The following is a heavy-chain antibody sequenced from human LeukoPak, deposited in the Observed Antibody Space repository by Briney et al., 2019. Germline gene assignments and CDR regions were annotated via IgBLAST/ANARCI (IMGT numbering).Heavy chain of an antibody. D-gene: IGHD3-10*01. V-gene: IGHV4-34*01. CDR3: ARGLGSGSYYHY. CDR2: INQSGST. J-gene: IGHJ4*02. CDR1: GGSFSGYY. Sequence: SETLSLTCAVYGGSFSGYYWSWIRQPPGKGLEWIGEINQSGSTNYNPSLKSRVTISVDTSKNQFSLKLSSVTAADTAIYYCARGLGSGSYYHYWGQGTLVTVSS.